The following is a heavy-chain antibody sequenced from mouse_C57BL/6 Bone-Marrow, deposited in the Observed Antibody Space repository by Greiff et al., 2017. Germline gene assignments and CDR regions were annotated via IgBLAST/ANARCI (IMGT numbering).Heavy chain of an antibody. D-gene: IGHD2-4*01. V-gene: IGHV1-64*01. CDR1: GYTFTSYW. Sequence: QVKLLQPGAELVKPGASVKLSCKASGYTFTSYWMHWVKQSPGQRLEWLGMIHPNSGSTNYNEKFKSKATLTVDKSSNTDYMQLSSLKSEDSAVYYCARFDYDYWGQGTTLTASS. CDR3: ARFDYDY. J-gene: IGHJ2*01. CDR2: IHPNSGST.